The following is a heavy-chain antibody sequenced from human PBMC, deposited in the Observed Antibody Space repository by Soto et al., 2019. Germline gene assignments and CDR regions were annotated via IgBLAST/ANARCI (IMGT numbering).Heavy chain of an antibody. V-gene: IGHV4-61*01. CDR1: GDSVSSGSYF. J-gene: IGHJ3*02. CDR2: ISYSGSA. CDR3: ARGTYYDFWSGPVLNYFDI. Sequence: KPSETLSLTCTVSGDSVSSGSYFWSWIRQPPGKGLEWIGYISYSGSANYNPSLKSRVTISVDTSKNQFSLKLSSVTAADTAVYYCARGTYYDFWSGPVLNYFDIWGQGTMVTVSS. D-gene: IGHD3-3*01.